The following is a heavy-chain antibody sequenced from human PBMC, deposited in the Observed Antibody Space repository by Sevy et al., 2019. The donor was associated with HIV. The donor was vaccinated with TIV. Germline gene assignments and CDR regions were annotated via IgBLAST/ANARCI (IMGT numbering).Heavy chain of an antibody. CDR3: ARVGFDSSGYYNRGGYFDY. V-gene: IGHV3-23*01. CDR1: GFTFSKYS. CDR2: LSFGCGEI. J-gene: IGHJ4*02. D-gene: IGHD3-22*01. Sequence: GGSLRLSCAASGFTFSKYSMSWVRQPPGKGLEWVSTLSFGCGEINYADSVKGRFTISRDNSKSSVYLQMNSLRAEDTAVYYCARVGFDSSGYYNRGGYFDYWGQGTLVTVSS.